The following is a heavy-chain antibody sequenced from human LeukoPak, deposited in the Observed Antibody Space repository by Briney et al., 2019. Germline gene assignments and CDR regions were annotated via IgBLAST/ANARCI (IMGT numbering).Heavy chain of an antibody. J-gene: IGHJ4*02. CDR3: ARDRWLQSQRYFDY. V-gene: IGHV3-21*01. D-gene: IGHD5-24*01. CDR1: GFTFSSYS. Sequence: GGSLRLSCAASGFTFSSYSMNWVRQAPGKGLEWVSSISSSSGYIYYADSVKGRFTISRDNAKNSLYVQMDSLRAEDTAVYYCARDRWLQSQRYFDYWGQGILVTVSS. CDR2: ISSSSGYI.